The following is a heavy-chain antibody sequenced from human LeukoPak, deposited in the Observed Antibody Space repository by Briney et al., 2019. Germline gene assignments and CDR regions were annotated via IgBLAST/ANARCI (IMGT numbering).Heavy chain of an antibody. Sequence: GASVKVSCKASGGTFSSYAISWVRQAPGRGLEWMGGIIPIFGTANYAQKFQGRVTITADESTSTAYMELSSLRSEDTAVYYCARAQGVTMVRGVIDYYYGMDVWGKGTTVTVSS. V-gene: IGHV1-69*01. J-gene: IGHJ6*04. CDR1: GGTFSSYA. CDR3: ARAQGVTMVRGVIDYYYGMDV. D-gene: IGHD3-10*01. CDR2: IIPIFGTA.